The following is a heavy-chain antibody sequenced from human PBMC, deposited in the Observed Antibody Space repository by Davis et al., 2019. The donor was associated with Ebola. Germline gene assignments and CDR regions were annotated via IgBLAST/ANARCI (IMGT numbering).Heavy chain of an antibody. CDR2: INPNSGGT. V-gene: IGHV1-2*04. CDR3: ARGGGSSKRTMGY. CDR1: GYTFTGYY. D-gene: IGHD1-26*01. J-gene: IGHJ4*02. Sequence: AASVKVSCKASGYTFTGYYMHWVRQAPGQGLEWMGWINPNSGGTNYAQQFQGWVTMTRDTSISTAYMELSRLRSDDTAVYYCARGGGSSKRTMGYWGQGTLVTVSS.